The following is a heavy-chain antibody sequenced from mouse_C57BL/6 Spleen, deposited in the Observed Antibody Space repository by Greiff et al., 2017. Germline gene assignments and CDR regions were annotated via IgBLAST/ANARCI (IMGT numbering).Heavy chain of an antibody. J-gene: IGHJ2*01. CDR1: GFNITNTY. Sequence: EVQLQQSVAELVRPGASVKLSCKASGFNITNTYMHWVKQRPEQGLEWIGRIDPANGNTRYNPKFQGKATLTADPSSNAAYLQLSSLTSGDTAIYYGASGDGYEGLFGYWGQGTTLTVSS. D-gene: IGHD2-3*01. CDR2: IDPANGNT. CDR3: ASGDGYEGLFGY. V-gene: IGHV14-3*01.